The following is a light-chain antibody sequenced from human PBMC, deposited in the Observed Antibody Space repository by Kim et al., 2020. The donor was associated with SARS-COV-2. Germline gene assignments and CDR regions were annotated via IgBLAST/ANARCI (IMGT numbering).Light chain of an antibody. CDR1: NIGSKS. CDR3: QVWDSSSDHLWV. Sequence: PGKTARITCGGNNIGSKSVHWYQQKPGQAPVLVIYYDSDRPSGIPERFSGSNSGNTATLTISRVEAGDEADYYCQVWDSSSDHLWVFGGGTKVTVL. CDR2: YDS. V-gene: IGLV3-21*04. J-gene: IGLJ3*02.